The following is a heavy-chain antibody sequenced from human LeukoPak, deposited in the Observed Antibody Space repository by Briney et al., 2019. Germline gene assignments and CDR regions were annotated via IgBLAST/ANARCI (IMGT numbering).Heavy chain of an antibody. CDR2: ISSNGGST. Sequence: GGSLRLSCSASGFTFSSYAMHWVRQAPGKGLEYVSAISSNGGSTYYADSVKDRFTISRDNSKNTLYLQMSSLRAEDTAVYYCVKGPLWSVAGTRLDYWGQGTLVTVSS. V-gene: IGHV3-64D*06. J-gene: IGHJ4*02. CDR1: GFTFSSYA. D-gene: IGHD6-19*01. CDR3: VKGPLWSVAGTRLDY.